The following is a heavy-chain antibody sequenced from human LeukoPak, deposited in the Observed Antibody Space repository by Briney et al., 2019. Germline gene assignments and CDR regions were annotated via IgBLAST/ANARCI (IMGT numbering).Heavy chain of an antibody. CDR2: ISSSSSSI. J-gene: IGHJ3*02. V-gene: IGHV3-48*01. CDR1: EFTFSSYS. D-gene: IGHD2-2*01. CDR3: ARLGRGRIIARGGGAYCSSTSCYRKNAFDI. Sequence: GGSLRLSCAASEFTFSSYSMNWVRQAPGKGLEWVSYISSSSSSIYYADSVKGRFTISRDNAKNSLYLQMNSLRAEDTAVYYCARLGRGRIIARGGGAYCSSTSCYRKNAFDIWGQGTMVTVSS.